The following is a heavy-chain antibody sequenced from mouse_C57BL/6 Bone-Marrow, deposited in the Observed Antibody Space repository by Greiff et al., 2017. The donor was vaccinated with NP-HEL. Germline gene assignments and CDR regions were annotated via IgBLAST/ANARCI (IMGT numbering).Heavy chain of an antibody. CDR2: ISPGSGST. D-gene: IGHD1-1*01. CDR1: GYTFPSYW. V-gene: IGHV1-55*01. CDR3: AKDYYGSSADVDV. J-gene: IGHJ1*03. Sequence: VQLQQPGAELVKPGASVKMSCKASGYTFPSYWITWVKQRPGQGLEWIGDISPGSGSTNYNEKFKSKATLTVDTSSSTVYMQLSSLTSEDSAVYYCAKDYYGSSADVDVWGTGTTVTVSS.